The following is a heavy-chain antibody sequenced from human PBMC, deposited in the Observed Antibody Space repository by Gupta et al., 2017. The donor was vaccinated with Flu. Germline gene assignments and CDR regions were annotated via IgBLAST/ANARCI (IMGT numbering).Heavy chain of an antibody. V-gene: IGHV3-7*04. CDR2: IKQDGSEK. Sequence: EVQLVESGGGLVQPGGSLRLSCAVSGFTFSGYWMNWVRQAPGKGLEWVANIKQDGSEKNYVDVVKGRFTISRDNAETSLYLQLNSLRAEDTAVYCCARGRDTGLIRAYLFDYWGQGTLVTVSS. D-gene: IGHD5-18*01. CDR1: GFTFSGYW. CDR3: ARGRDTGLIRAYLFDY. J-gene: IGHJ4*02.